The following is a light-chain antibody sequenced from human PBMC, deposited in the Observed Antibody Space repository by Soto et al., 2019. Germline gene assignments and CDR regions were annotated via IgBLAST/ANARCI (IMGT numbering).Light chain of an antibody. V-gene: IGLV2-23*02. CDR1: SSDIGIYTL. Sequence: QSVLTQPASVSGSPGQSITISCTGTSSDIGIYTLVSWYQHHPGKAPKLIIYDIFKRPSGVSNRFSASKSGTTASLTISGLQAEDDADYYCSSYAGSRFGVFGGGTKVTVL. CDR3: SSYAGSRFGV. J-gene: IGLJ3*02. CDR2: DIF.